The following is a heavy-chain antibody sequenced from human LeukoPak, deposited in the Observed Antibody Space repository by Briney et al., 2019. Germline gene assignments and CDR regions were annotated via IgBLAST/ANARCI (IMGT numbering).Heavy chain of an antibody. CDR3: ARDASITIFGVVINYYYYGMDV. V-gene: IGHV3-74*01. Sequence: GGSLRLSCAASGFTFSSYWMHWVRQAPGKGLVWVSRINSDGSSTSYADSVKGRFTISRDNAKNTLYLQMNSLRAEDTAVYYCARDASITIFGVVINYYYYGMDVWGQGTTVTVSS. CDR2: INSDGSST. D-gene: IGHD3-3*01. J-gene: IGHJ6*02. CDR1: GFTFSSYW.